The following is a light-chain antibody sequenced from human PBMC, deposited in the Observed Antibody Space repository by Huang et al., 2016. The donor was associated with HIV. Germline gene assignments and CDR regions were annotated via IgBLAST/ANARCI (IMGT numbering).Light chain of an antibody. J-gene: IGKJ2*01. CDR2: AAS. CDR1: QSISSY. CDR3: QQSYSTPYT. V-gene: IGKV1-39*01. Sequence: DIQMTQSPSSLSASVGDRVTITCRSTQSISSYLNWYQQKPGKAPKLLIYAASTLQSGVPSNFSGSGSGTDFTLTIISLQPYDFATYYCQQSYSTPYTFGQGTKVEIK.